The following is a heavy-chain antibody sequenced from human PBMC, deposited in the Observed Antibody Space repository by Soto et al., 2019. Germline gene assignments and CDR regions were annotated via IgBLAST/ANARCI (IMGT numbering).Heavy chain of an antibody. CDR2: INPILSMS. CDR3: ASSYGSGYRAFDY. D-gene: IGHD3-10*01. CDR1: GDTFSFYS. J-gene: IGHJ4*02. Sequence: QVQLVQSGAEVRKPGSSVKVSCKASGDTFSFYSINWVRQAPGLGLGWMGRINPILSMSNYAQRFKGRVTMTADKSTSTAYMELSGLRSEDTAIYYGASSYGSGYRAFDYWGQGALVTVSS. V-gene: IGHV1-69*02.